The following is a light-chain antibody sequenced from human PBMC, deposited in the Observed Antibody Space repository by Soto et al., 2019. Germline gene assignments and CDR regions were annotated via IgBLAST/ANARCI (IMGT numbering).Light chain of an antibody. V-gene: IGLV1-44*01. CDR1: NSNIGSNN. J-gene: IGLJ1*01. CDR2: VND. Sequence: QSVLTQPPSVSGTPGQRVTISCFGSNSNIGSNNVNWYQQLPGTAPKLLICVNDQRPSGVPDRFSGSKSGNSASLTISGLQSEDEAEYYCAAWDDSPNVFYVFGTGTKLTVL. CDR3: AAWDDSPNVFYV.